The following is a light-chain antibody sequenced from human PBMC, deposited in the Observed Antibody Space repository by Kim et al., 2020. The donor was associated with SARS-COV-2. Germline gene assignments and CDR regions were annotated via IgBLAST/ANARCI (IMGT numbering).Light chain of an antibody. CDR1: SHRRYD. Sequence: AMRQTVSVTIKGDSHRRYDTSLYQHTHRQAPVLDIYGKNNLPSGFPDRLCGSGSGGTAYLTISGSEAEDVADYCCNSQDSSDNHVVFGGGTQLTVL. CDR3: NSQDSSDNHVV. V-gene: IGLV3-19*01. CDR2: GKN. J-gene: IGLJ2*01.